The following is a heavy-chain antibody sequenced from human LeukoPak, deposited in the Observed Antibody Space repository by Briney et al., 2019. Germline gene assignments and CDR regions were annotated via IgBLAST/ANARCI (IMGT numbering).Heavy chain of an antibody. D-gene: IGHD6-13*01. CDR2: IYSDGCTK. J-gene: IGHJ4*02. CDR1: GFTFSAYG. CDR3: ATGPQSAAAGIFDY. Sequence: SGGSLRPSCAASGFTFSAYGMHWVRQAPGKGLEWVAVIYSDGCTKYYADSVKGRFTISRDNSENTLYLQMNSLRAEDTAVYYCATGPQSAAAGIFDYWGQGTLVTVSS. V-gene: IGHV3-33*01.